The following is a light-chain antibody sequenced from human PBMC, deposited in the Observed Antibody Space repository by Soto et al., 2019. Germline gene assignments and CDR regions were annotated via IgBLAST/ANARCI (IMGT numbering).Light chain of an antibody. CDR1: SSDVGSYNL. Sequence: QSALTQPASVSGSPGQSITISCTGTSSDVGSYNLVSWYQQHPGKAPKLMIYEGSKRPSGVSNRFSGSKSGNTASLTISGLQAEDEDDYYCCSYAGSRGLVFGGGTKVTVL. CDR3: CSYAGSRGLV. V-gene: IGLV2-23*01. CDR2: EGS. J-gene: IGLJ2*01.